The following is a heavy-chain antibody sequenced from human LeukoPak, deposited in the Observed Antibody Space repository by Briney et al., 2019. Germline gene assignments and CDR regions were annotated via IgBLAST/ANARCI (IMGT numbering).Heavy chain of an antibody. D-gene: IGHD1-7*01. J-gene: IGHJ1*01. CDR2: ISYNGANT. CDR3: AKGGEQVTWNFPN. Sequence: PGGSLRLSCAASGFTFRSYGMSWVRQATGKGLEWVSIISYNGANTYYADSVRGRFTISRDNSQNTLYLQMNSLRAEDTAVYYCAKGGEQVTWNFPNWGQGTLVTVSS. CDR1: GFTFRSYG. V-gene: IGHV3-23*01.